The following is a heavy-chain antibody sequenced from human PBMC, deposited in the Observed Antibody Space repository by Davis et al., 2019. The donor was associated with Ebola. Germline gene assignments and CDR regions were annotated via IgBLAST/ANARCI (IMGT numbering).Heavy chain of an antibody. CDR1: GGSISSYY. Sequence: MPSETLSLTCTVSGGSISSYYWSWIRQPPGKGLEWIGYIYYSGSTNYNPSLKSRVTISVDTSKNQFSLKLSSVTAADTAVYYCARDNHCSSTSCPMGFDPWGQGTLVTVSS. CDR2: IYYSGST. D-gene: IGHD2-2*01. V-gene: IGHV4-59*12. J-gene: IGHJ5*02. CDR3: ARDNHCSSTSCPMGFDP.